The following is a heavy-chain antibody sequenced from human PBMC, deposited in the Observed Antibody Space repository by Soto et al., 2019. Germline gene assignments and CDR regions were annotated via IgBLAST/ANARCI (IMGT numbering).Heavy chain of an antibody. CDR1: GFTFSDYY. CDR2: TRNKANSYAT. V-gene: IGHV3-72*01. Sequence: GGSLRLSCAASGFTFSDYYMDWVRQLPGKGLEWVGRTRNKANSYATEYAPSVKGRFTISRHDSEDSMFLQLNSLKTEDTAVYYCARDTGGSYDFWGQGALVTVSS. CDR3: ARDTGGSYDF. J-gene: IGHJ4*02. D-gene: IGHD1-26*01.